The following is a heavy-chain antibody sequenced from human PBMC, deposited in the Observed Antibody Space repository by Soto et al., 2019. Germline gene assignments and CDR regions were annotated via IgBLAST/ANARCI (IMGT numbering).Heavy chain of an antibody. D-gene: IGHD3-10*01. CDR1: GDTFNFYT. CDR3: ATIFGSGRRAFDY. V-gene: IGHV1-69*02. CDR2: FNPILSFS. Sequence: QVQLVQSGAEVKKPGSSVKVSCKASGDTFNFYTINWVRQAPGLGLEWMGRFNPILSFSNSALKFQGRVTLTADKSTSTAYMVLSSLRSEDTAIYYCATIFGSGRRAFDYWGQGALVTVSS. J-gene: IGHJ4*02.